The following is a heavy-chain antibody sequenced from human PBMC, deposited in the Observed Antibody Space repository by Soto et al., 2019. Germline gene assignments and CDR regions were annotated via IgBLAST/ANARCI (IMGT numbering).Heavy chain of an antibody. Sequence: EVQLVESGGGLVQPGGSLRLSCAASGFTFSSYSMNWVRQAPGKGLEWVSYMISSSSTIYYADSVKGRFTISRDNAMDSLYVQVNSLRAEDTGVYYCARVSVFRLAPAGDYWGQGTLVTVSS. J-gene: IGHJ4*02. CDR1: GFTFSSYS. D-gene: IGHD3-10*01. V-gene: IGHV3-48*01. CDR3: ARVSVFRLAPAGDY. CDR2: MISSSSTI.